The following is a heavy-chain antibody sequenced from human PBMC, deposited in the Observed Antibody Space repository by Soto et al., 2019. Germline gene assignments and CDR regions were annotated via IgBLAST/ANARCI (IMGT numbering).Heavy chain of an antibody. CDR1: GFTFSSYA. Sequence: QVQLVESGGGVVQPGRSLRLSCAASGFTFSSYAMHWVRQAPGKGLEWVAVISYDGSNKYYADSVKGRFTISRDNSKNXLXPQMNSLRAEDTAVYYCARERGTVVAATTGSHWFDPWGQGTLVTVSS. D-gene: IGHD2-15*01. J-gene: IGHJ5*02. CDR2: ISYDGSNK. V-gene: IGHV3-30-3*01. CDR3: ARERGTVVAATTGSHWFDP.